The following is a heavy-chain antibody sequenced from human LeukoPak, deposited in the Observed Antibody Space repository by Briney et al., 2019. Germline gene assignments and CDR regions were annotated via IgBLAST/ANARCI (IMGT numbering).Heavy chain of an antibody. Sequence: SETLSLTCTVSGVSIGSHYVSWIRQSPGKGLEWIGCVYNSGTTVYNPTLTDRLTISVDTSKNQYSLNLRSVAAADAAVYYCARDAYWGQGILVTVSS. CDR3: ARDAY. CDR1: GVSIGSHY. J-gene: IGHJ4*02. V-gene: IGHV4-59*11. CDR2: VYNSGTT.